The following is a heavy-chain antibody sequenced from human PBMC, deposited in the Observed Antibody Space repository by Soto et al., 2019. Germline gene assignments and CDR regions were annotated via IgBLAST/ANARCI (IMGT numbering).Heavy chain of an antibody. CDR2: INAGNGNT. V-gene: IGHV1-3*01. J-gene: IGHJ4*02. Sequence: GASVKVSCKASGYTFTSYAMHWVRQAPGQRLEWMGWINAGNGNTKYSQKFQGRVTITRDTSASTAYMELSSLRSEDTAVYYCARDGTRKTFYDYWGQGTLVTVSS. D-gene: IGHD1-26*01. CDR1: GYTFTSYA. CDR3: ARDGTRKTFYDY.